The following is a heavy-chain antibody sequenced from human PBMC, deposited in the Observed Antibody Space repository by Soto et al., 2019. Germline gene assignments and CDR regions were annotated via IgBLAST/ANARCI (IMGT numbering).Heavy chain of an antibody. J-gene: IGHJ4*02. V-gene: IGHV2-5*02. CDR2: IYWDDDK. Sequence: QIILKESGPTLVSPAQTLTLTCDFSGFSLSTYHMGVAWIRQPPGKALEWLALIYWDDDKRYSPSLKDRLAISKDTSSNQVVLTITNMDPGDTATYFCAHAGDYDLLTFDHWGPGTLVTVSS. CDR1: GFSLSTYHMG. D-gene: IGHD4-17*01. CDR3: AHAGDYDLLTFDH.